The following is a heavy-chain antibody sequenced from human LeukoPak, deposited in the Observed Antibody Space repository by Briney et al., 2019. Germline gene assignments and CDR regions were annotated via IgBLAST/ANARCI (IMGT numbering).Heavy chain of an antibody. CDR1: GFTVSSNY. CDR3: ARVQGIAAATIDY. D-gene: IGHD6-13*01. V-gene: IGHV3-53*01. CDR2: IYSGGST. J-gene: IGHJ4*02. Sequence: GGSLRLSCAASGFTVSSNYMSRVRQAPGKGLEGVSVIYSGGSTYYADSVKGRFTISRDNSKNTLYLQMNSLRAEDTAVYYCARVQGIAAATIDYWGQGTLVTVSS.